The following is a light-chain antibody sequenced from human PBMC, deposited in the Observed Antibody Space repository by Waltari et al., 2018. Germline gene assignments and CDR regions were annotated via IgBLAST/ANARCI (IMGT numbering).Light chain of an antibody. CDR1: QTISTY. CDR3: QQRFTWPPFT. CDR2: DAS. J-gene: IGKJ4*01. Sequence: IVVTQSPAALSLSPGERATLSCRASQTISTYLAWYQQKPGQAPRLLIYDASKGAPAIPVRFSGSGYGTDFTLTINSLEPEDFAVYYCQQRFTWPPFTFGGGTKIEIK. V-gene: IGKV3-11*01.